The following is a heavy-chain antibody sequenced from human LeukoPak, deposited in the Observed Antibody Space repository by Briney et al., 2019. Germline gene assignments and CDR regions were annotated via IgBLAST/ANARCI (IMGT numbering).Heavy chain of an antibody. CDR1: CYTFTSYG. V-gene: IGHV1-18*01. Sequence: ASVKVSCKASCYTFTSYGISWVRQAPGQGLEWMGWISAYNGNTNYAQKLQGRVTMTTDTSTSTAYMELRSLRSDDTAVYYCARDGFIAVAGTCYYYGMDVWGQGTTVTVSS. CDR2: ISAYNGNT. CDR3: ARDGFIAVAGTCYYYGMDV. J-gene: IGHJ6*02. D-gene: IGHD6-19*01.